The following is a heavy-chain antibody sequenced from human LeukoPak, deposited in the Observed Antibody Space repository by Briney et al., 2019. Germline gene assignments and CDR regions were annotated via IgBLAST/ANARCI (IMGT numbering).Heavy chain of an antibody. CDR1: GFTFSSYA. CDR2: ISYDGSNK. J-gene: IGHJ4*02. V-gene: IGHV3-30-3*01. CDR3: ARGSLRGGDYYY. Sequence: GGSLRLSCAAYGFTFSSYAMHWVRQAPGKGLEWVAVISYDGSNKYYADSVKGRFTISRDNSKNTLYLQMNSLRAEDTAVYYCARGSLRGGDYYYWGQGTLVTVSS. D-gene: IGHD4-17*01.